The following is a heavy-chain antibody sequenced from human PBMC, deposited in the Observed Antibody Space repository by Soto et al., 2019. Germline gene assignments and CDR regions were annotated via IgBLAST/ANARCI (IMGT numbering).Heavy chain of an antibody. J-gene: IGHJ4*02. Sequence: ASVKVSCKASGYTFTSYGISWVRQAPGQGLEWMGWISAYNGNTNYAQKLQGRVTMTTDTSTSTAYMELRSLRSDDTAVYYCGREGDTYSAHPFDYWGQGTLVTVSS. CDR2: ISAYNGNT. CDR3: GREGDTYSAHPFDY. V-gene: IGHV1-18*01. CDR1: GYTFTSYG. D-gene: IGHD2-21*01.